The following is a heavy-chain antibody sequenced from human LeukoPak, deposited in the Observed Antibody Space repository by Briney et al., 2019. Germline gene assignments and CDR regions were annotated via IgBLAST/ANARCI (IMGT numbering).Heavy chain of an antibody. D-gene: IGHD1-26*01. CDR2: MNPNSGNT. J-gene: IGHJ4*02. V-gene: IGHV1-8*01. CDR3: ARSSLWELTEQIFDY. CDR1: GYTFTSYD. Sequence: ASVKVSCKASGYTFTSYDLNWVRQATGQGLEWIGWMNPNSGNTGYAQKFQGRVTLTRSTSISTAYMELRSLTSEDTAVYYCARSSLWELTEQIFDYWGQGTLVTVSS.